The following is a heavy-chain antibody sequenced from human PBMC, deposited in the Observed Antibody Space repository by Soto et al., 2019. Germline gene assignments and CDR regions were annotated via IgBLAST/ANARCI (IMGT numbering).Heavy chain of an antibody. J-gene: IGHJ4*02. CDR1: GGSISTSSYY. CDR2: IYYSGST. Sequence: SETLSLTCTVSGGSISTSSYYWGWIRQPPGKGLEWIGSIYYSGSTYYNPSLKSQVTISVDTSKNQFSLQLSSVTAADTALYYCASHTYGNNRYFFDLWGQGSLVTVSS. CDR3: ASHTYGNNRYFFDL. V-gene: IGHV4-39*01. D-gene: IGHD4-17*01.